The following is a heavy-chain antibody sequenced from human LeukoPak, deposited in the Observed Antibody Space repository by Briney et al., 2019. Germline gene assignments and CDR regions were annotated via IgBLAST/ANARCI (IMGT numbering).Heavy chain of an antibody. Sequence: SETLSLTCSVSSASISSSPYFWAWIRQSPGKGLEWIATISYSGTTYYNPSLRSRVTISADTSRNHFSLNLSFVPAADTAVYYCARMPVAGGGRGFDYWGQGALVTVSS. D-gene: IGHD6-19*01. J-gene: IGHJ4*02. CDR1: SASISSSPYF. CDR3: ARMPVAGGGRGFDY. V-gene: IGHV4-39*02. CDR2: ISYSGTT.